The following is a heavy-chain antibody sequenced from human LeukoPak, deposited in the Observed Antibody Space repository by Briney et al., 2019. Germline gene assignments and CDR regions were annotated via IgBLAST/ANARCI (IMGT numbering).Heavy chain of an antibody. CDR3: ASTSRLSRLTMATTPNFDY. D-gene: IGHD5-24*01. Sequence: SETLSLTCTVSGGSISSGDYYWSWIRQPAGKGLEWIGRIYTSGSTNYNPSLKSRVTISVDTSKNQFSLKLSSVTAADTAVYYCASTSRLSRLTMATTPNFDYWGQGTLVTVSS. CDR1: GGSISSGDYY. V-gene: IGHV4-61*02. CDR2: IYTSGST. J-gene: IGHJ4*02.